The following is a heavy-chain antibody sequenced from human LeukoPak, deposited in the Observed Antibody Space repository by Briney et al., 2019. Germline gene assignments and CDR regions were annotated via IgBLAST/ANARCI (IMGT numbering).Heavy chain of an antibody. J-gene: IGHJ4*02. D-gene: IGHD1-26*01. CDR2: IRYDGNNK. V-gene: IGHV3-30*02. CDR3: ARDLLGWELHYFDY. CDR1: GFTFSNYG. Sequence: GGSLRLSCAASGFTFSNYGMLWVRQAPGKGLDWVAFIRYDGNNKLYADSVKGRFTISRDNSKNTLYLQMNSLRAEDTAVYYCARDLLGWELHYFDYWGQGSLVSVSS.